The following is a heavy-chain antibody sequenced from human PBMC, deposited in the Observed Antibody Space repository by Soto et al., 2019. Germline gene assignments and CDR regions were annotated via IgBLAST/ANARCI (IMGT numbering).Heavy chain of an antibody. D-gene: IGHD4-17*01. CDR2: IWYDGSNK. V-gene: IGHV3-33*01. CDR3: ARDRPEGRDYLYYFDY. CDR1: GFTFSTYG. Sequence: QVQLVESGGGVVQPGRSQRLSCAASGFTFSTYGMHWVRQAPGKGLEWVAVIWYDGSNKYYTDSVKGRFTISRDNSKNTLYLQMNSLRAEDTAVYYCARDRPEGRDYLYYFDYWGQGTLVTVSS. J-gene: IGHJ4*02.